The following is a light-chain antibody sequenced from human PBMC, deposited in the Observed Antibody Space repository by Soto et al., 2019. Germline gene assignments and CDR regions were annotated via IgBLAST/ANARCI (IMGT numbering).Light chain of an antibody. V-gene: IGLV2-14*03. CDR1: RSDIGSYDF. CDR3: TSSTSGSLYV. CDR2: NVS. J-gene: IGLJ1*01. Sequence: QSVLTQPASVSGSPGQSITISCTGSRSDIGSYDFVSWYQQHPGKVPKLIIYNVSNRPSGVSNRFSGSKSGNTASLTISGLQAEDEADYFCTSSTSGSLYVFGTGTKVTVL.